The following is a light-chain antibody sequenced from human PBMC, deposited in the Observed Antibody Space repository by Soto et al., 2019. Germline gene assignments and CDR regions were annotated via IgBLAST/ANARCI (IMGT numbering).Light chain of an antibody. CDR2: GAS. CDR3: QQYNNWPWT. Sequence: EIVITQSPATLSVSPGERATRSCRASQSVSSNLAWYQQKPGQAPRLLIYGASTRATGIPARFSGSGSGTEFTLTISSLQSEDFAVYYCQQYNNWPWTFGQGTKVDIK. V-gene: IGKV3-15*01. J-gene: IGKJ1*01. CDR1: QSVSSN.